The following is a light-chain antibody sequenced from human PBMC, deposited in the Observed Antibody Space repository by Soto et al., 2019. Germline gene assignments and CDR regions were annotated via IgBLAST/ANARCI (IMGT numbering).Light chain of an antibody. CDR2: EVS. J-gene: IGLJ1*01. CDR3: SSYTSSSTYV. CDR1: SSDVGGYNY. V-gene: IGLV2-14*01. Sequence: QSALTQPASVSGSPGQSITISCTGTSSDVGGYNYVSWYQQHPGKAPKLMIYEVSNRPSGVSNRFSGSKSGNTASLTNSGLQAEDEADYYCSSYTSSSTYVFGTGTKVTV.